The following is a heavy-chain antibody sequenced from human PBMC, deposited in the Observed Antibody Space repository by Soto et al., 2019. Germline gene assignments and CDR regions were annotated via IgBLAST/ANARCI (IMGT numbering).Heavy chain of an antibody. D-gene: IGHD4-17*01. Sequence: EVQLVDSGGDLVQPGGSLRLSCAASGFTFSHYRMTWVRQAPGKGLEWVANINQDGSVKTYLDSMKGRLTISRDNAQDSLYLQMDSLRAEDTAVYYCGRDPGYGALDYWGQGTLVTVSA. J-gene: IGHJ4*02. CDR2: INQDGSVK. CDR1: GFTFSHYR. V-gene: IGHV3-7*01. CDR3: GRDPGYGALDY.